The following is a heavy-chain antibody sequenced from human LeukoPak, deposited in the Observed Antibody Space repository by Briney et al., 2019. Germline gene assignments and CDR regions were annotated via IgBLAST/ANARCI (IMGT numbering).Heavy chain of an antibody. D-gene: IGHD1-1*01. J-gene: IGHJ4*02. CDR1: GGSFSSGSYY. V-gene: IGHV4-61*01. Sequence: SETLSLTCTVSGGSFSSGSYYWSWIRQPPGKGLEWIGYIYYSGSTNYNPSLKSRVTISVDTSKNQFSLKLSSVTAADTAVYYCARDLGTGFDYWGQGTLVTVSS. CDR3: ARDLGTGFDY. CDR2: IYYSGST.